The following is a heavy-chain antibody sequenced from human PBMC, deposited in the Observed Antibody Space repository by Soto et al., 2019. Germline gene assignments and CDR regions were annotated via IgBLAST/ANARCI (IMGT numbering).Heavy chain of an antibody. J-gene: IGHJ4*02. D-gene: IGHD3-16*02. V-gene: IGHV4-39*01. CDR1: GGSISSSSYY. Sequence: SETLSLTCTVSGGSISSSSYYWGWIRQPPGKGLEWIGSIYYSGSTYYNPSLKSRVTISVDTSKNQFSLKLSSVTAADTAVYYCARLSRADDYIWGSYRLNGPVVDYWGQGTLVTVSS. CDR3: ARLSRADDYIWGSYRLNGPVVDY. CDR2: IYYSGST.